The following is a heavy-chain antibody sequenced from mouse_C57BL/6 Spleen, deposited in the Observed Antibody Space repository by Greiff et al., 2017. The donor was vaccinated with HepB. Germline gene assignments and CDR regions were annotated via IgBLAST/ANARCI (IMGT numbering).Heavy chain of an antibody. CDR3: ARSGLTTEDHY. V-gene: IGHV1-54*01. D-gene: IGHD1-1*01. CDR1: GYSFTNYL. Sequence: VQLQQSGAELVRPGTSVKVSCKASGYSFTNYLIEWVKQRPGQGLEWIGVLNPGSGGTNYNEKFKGKATLTADKSSSTAYMQRSSLTSEDSAVYFWARSGLTTEDHYWGQGTTLTVSS. J-gene: IGHJ2*01. CDR2: LNPGSGGT.